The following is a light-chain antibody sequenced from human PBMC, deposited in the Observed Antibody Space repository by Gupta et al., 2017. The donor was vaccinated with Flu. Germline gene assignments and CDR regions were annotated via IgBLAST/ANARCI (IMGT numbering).Light chain of an antibody. V-gene: IGKV1-27*01. CDR1: QGISNH. CDR2: AAS. J-gene: IGKJ1*01. Sequence: DIQMTQSPSSLSASVGDTVTITCRASQGISNHVAWYQQRPGKPPKVLIYAASTLQSGVPSRFSGSGSATDFALTISSLQPDDVATYFCQRYNSAPWTFGQGTTVEIK. CDR3: QRYNSAPWT.